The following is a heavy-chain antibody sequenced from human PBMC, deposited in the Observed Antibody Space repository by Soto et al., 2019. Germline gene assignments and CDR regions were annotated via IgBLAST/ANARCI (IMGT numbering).Heavy chain of an antibody. Sequence: PGGSLRLSCAASGFTFSSYAMSWVRQAPGKGLEWVSAISGSGGSTYYADSVKGRFTISRDNSKNTLYLQMNSLRAEDTAVYYCAKDVFQLLSFDRYGMDVRGQGTTDIGSS. V-gene: IGHV3-23*01. CDR3: AKDVFQLLSFDRYGMDV. CDR2: ISGSGGST. J-gene: IGHJ6*01. D-gene: IGHD2-2*01. CDR1: GFTFSSYA.